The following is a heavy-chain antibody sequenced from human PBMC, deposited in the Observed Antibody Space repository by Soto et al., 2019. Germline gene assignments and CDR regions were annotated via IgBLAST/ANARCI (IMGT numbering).Heavy chain of an antibody. V-gene: IGHV3-7*03. Sequence: PGWSLRLSCAAAGFGFSSYWMSWGRQAPGRGLEWVANINQDATRQSYVDSVEGRFSISRDNAKNSLYLQMNSLRVEDTAVYYCAKVGLFDGNKPITFEFWGQGTLVTVSS. CDR2: INQDATRQ. J-gene: IGHJ4*02. D-gene: IGHD3-10*01. CDR3: AKVGLFDGNKPITFEF. CDR1: GFGFSSYW.